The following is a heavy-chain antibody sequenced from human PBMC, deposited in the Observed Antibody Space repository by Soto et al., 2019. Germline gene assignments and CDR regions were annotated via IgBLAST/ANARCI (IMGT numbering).Heavy chain of an antibody. CDR1: GFTFSSYS. CDR2: ISSSSSYI. CDR3: ARDVAVAGTDFDY. D-gene: IGHD6-19*01. J-gene: IGHJ4*02. Sequence: PVGSLRLSCAASGFTFSSYSMTWVRQAPGKGLEWVSSISSSSSYIYYADSVKGRFTISRDNAKNSLYLQMNSLRAADTAVYYCARDVAVAGTDFDYWGQGALVTVSS. V-gene: IGHV3-21*01.